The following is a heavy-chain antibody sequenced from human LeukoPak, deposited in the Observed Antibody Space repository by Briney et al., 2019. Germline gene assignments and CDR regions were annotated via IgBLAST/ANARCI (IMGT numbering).Heavy chain of an antibody. V-gene: IGHV3-30-3*01. Sequence: GGSLRLSCAASGFTFSSYAMHWVRQAPGKGLEWVAVISYDGSNKYYADSVKGRFTISRDNSKNTLYLQMNSLRAEDTAVYYCARDMVGATRGNYWGQGTLVTVPS. J-gene: IGHJ4*02. CDR1: GFTFSSYA. D-gene: IGHD1-26*01. CDR3: ARDMVGATRGNY. CDR2: ISYDGSNK.